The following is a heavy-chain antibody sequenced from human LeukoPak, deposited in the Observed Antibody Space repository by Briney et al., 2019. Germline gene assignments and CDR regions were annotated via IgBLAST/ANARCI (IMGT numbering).Heavy chain of an antibody. CDR3: ARASYGSGSYPGVPDY. CDR2: ITTSSVYI. D-gene: IGHD3-10*01. J-gene: IGHJ4*02. V-gene: IGHV3-21*01. Sequence: GGSLRLSCAASGFTFSSYSMKWVRQAPGKGLEWVSSITTSSVYIYYADSVKGRFTISRDNAKNSLYLQMNSLRAEDTAVYYCARASYGSGSYPGVPDYWGQGTLATVSS. CDR1: GFTFSSYS.